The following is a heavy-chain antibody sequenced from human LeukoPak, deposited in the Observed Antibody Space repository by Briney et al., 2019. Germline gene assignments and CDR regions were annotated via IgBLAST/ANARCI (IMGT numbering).Heavy chain of an antibody. J-gene: IGHJ4*02. D-gene: IGHD3-22*01. CDR2: MNPNSGNT. Sequence: VASVKVSCKASGYTFTSYYMHWVRQAPGQGLEWMGWMNPNSGNTGYAQKFQGRVTMTRNTSISTAYMELSSLRSEDTAVYYCARDSLSYDSSGYHNWGQGTLVTVSS. CDR1: GYTFTSYY. V-gene: IGHV1-8*02. CDR3: ARDSLSYDSSGYHN.